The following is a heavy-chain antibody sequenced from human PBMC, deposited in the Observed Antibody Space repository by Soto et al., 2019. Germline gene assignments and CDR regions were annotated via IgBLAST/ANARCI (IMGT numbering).Heavy chain of an antibody. CDR1: GFTFSRYA. CDR2: INHDSGTI. J-gene: IGHJ4*02. CDR3: ARDRGYTGYDFAY. V-gene: IGHV3-48*01. Sequence: EVQLVESGGGLVQPGGSLRLSCAASGFTFSRYAMNWVRQAPGKGLEWVSYINHDSGTIYYADSVKGRFTISRDNANNLLSPQMNSLRAEDTAVYYCARDRGYTGYDFAYWGQGTLVTVSS. D-gene: IGHD5-12*01.